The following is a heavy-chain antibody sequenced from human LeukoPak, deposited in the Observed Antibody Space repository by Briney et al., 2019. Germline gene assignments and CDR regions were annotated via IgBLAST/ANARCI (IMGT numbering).Heavy chain of an antibody. CDR3: ASNGGNSGTFLQLDY. CDR2: INWNGGST. V-gene: IGHV3-20*01. D-gene: IGHD1-26*01. J-gene: IGHJ4*02. Sequence: PGGSLRLSCAASGFTFDDYGMSWVRQAPGKGLEWVSGINWNGGSTGYADSVKGRFTISRDNAKNSLYLQMNSLRAEDTAVYHCASNGGNSGTFLQLDYWGQGTLVTVSS. CDR1: GFTFDDYG.